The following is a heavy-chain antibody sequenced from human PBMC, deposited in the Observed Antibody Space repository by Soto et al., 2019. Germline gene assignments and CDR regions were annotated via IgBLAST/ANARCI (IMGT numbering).Heavy chain of an antibody. V-gene: IGHV3-23*04. CDR2: IQGRDDTT. J-gene: IGHJ4*02. CDR1: GFTFSTYA. CDR3: AKETDPRCCYGVDY. D-gene: IGHD2-2*01. Sequence: VQLVESGGGLVQPGGSLTLSCAASGFTFSTYAMGWVRQAPGKGLEWVSTIQGRDDTTFYADSVRGRFTISRDNSKNTMSLQMNTLRGDDTAVYYCAKETDPRCCYGVDYWGQGALVTVSS.